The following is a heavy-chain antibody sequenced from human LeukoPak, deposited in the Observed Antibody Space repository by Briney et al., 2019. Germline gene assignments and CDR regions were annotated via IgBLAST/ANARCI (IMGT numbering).Heavy chain of an antibody. CDR3: ARRAYSAAYWKHFDY. Sequence: SETLSLTCTVSGDSISSYYWSWIRQPPGKGLEWIGYMYYSGSTNYNPSLKSRVTISVDTSKNQFSLKLSSVTAADTAVYFCARRAYSAAYWKHFDYWGQGTLVTVSS. CDR2: MYYSGST. V-gene: IGHV4-59*08. CDR1: GDSISSYY. J-gene: IGHJ4*02. D-gene: IGHD1-1*01.